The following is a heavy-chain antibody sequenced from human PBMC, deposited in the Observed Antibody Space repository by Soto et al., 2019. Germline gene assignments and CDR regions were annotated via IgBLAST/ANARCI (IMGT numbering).Heavy chain of an antibody. CDR2: ISNDGDDK. CDR1: GFTFSPYT. CDR3: ARPYCSGGSCYNWFDP. D-gene: IGHD2-15*01. J-gene: IGHJ5*02. V-gene: IGHV3-30-3*01. Sequence: GGSLRLSCAASGFTFSPYTMHWVRQTPGKGLEWVAVISNDGDDKDYADSVKGRFTVSRDNSKSTLYLQMSSLRAEDTALYYCARPYCSGGSCYNWFDPWGQGTLVTVSS.